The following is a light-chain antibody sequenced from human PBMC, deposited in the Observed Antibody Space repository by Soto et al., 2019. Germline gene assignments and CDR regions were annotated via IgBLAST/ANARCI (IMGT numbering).Light chain of an antibody. CDR2: GNS. CDR3: QSYDSSLSAVV. V-gene: IGLV1-40*01. J-gene: IGLJ2*01. Sequence: QSVLTQPPSVSGAPGQRVTISCTGSSSNIGAGYDVHWYQQLPGTAPKLLIYGNSNRPSGVPDRFSGSKPDTSASLAITGLQAEDEADYYCQSYDSSLSAVVFGGGTKLTVL. CDR1: SSNIGAGYD.